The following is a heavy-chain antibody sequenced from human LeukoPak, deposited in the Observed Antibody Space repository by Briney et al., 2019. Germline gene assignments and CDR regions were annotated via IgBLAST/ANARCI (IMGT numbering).Heavy chain of an antibody. CDR3: ARDECSGGSCYYYYYYGMDV. V-gene: IGHV3-7*03. Sequence: GRPLSLCCAASGFTFSSFWISWVRQAPGNLLDWVANIKQDGSEKYYVDSVKGRFTISRDNAKNSLYLQMNSLRAEDTAVYYCARDECSGGSCYYYYYYGMDVWGKGTTVTVSS. CDR1: GFTFSSFW. D-gene: IGHD2-15*01. CDR2: IKQDGSEK. J-gene: IGHJ6*04.